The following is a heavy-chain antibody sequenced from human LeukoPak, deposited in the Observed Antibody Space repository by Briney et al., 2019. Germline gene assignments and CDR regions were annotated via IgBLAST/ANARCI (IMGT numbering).Heavy chain of an antibody. CDR3: AKDPTPAAMDAFDI. CDR1: GFTFSNCG. V-gene: IGHV3-30*02. J-gene: IGHJ3*02. D-gene: IGHD5-18*01. CDR2: IRYDGSNK. Sequence: PGGSLRLSCAASGFTFSNCGMHWVRQAPGKGLEWVAFIRYDGSNKYYADSVKGRFTISRDNSKNTLYLQMNSLRGEDTAVYYCAKDPTPAAMDAFDIWGQGTMVTVSS.